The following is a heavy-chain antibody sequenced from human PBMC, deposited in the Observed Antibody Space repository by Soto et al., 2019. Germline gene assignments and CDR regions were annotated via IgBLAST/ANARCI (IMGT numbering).Heavy chain of an antibody. CDR3: AGADYYDSSGFYYDY. CDR1: GYIFTNHY. CDR2: INPSGGST. Sequence: QVQLVQSGAEVKKPGASVKVSCKASGYIFTNHYIHWVRQAPGQGLEWMGIINPSGGSTNYLQKFQGRVTMTRDTSTSTVYMELSSLGSEDTAVYFCAGADYYDSSGFYYDYWGQGTLVTVSS. D-gene: IGHD3-22*01. V-gene: IGHV1-46*01. J-gene: IGHJ4*02.